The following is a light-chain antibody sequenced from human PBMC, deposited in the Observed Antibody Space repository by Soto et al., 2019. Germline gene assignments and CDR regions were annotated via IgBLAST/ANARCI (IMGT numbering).Light chain of an antibody. CDR3: QQADSFPLT. CDR1: QDISTL. J-gene: IGKJ4*01. CDR2: GAS. V-gene: IGKV1D-12*01. Sequence: DIQMTQSPSSVSASIGDTVTITCRASQDISTLLAWYQQKPGKAPKLLIYGASTLESGVPSRFSGRRSWTDFTLTISSLQPAAFATYFCQQADSFPLTFGGGNKVEIK.